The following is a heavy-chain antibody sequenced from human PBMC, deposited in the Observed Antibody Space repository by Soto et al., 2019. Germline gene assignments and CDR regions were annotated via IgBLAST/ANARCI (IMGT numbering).Heavy chain of an antibody. CDR1: GGTFSSYA. J-gene: IGHJ6*02. Sequence: QVQLVQSGAAVKKPGSSVKVSCKASGGTFSSYAISWVRQAPGQGLEWMGGIIPISDTTNYAQKFQGRVTITADESTSTAYMELSSLRSEDTAVYYCARSQGSSTSLEIYYYYDYGMDVWGQGTTVTVSS. CDR3: ARSQGSSTSLEIYYYYDYGMDV. CDR2: IIPISDTT. D-gene: IGHD2-2*01. V-gene: IGHV1-69*01.